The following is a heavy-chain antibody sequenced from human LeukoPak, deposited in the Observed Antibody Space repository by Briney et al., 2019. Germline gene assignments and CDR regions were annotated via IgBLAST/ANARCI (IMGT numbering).Heavy chain of an antibody. V-gene: IGHV1-18*01. CDR1: GYTFTSYG. J-gene: IGHJ4*02. Sequence: VASVKVSCKASGYTFTSYGISWVRQAPGQGLEWMGWISAYNGNTNYAQKLQGRVTMTTDTSTSTAYMELRSLRSDDTAVYYCARGAPAPGYSGREWGYWGQGTLVTVSS. D-gene: IGHD5-12*01. CDR3: ARGAPAPGYSGREWGY. CDR2: ISAYNGNT.